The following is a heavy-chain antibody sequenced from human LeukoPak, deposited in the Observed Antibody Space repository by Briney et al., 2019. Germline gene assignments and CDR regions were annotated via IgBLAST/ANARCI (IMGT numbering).Heavy chain of an antibody. CDR1: GFTFSSYS. CDR2: ISSSSGYI. D-gene: IGHD6-13*01. CDR3: ARDVSGLAAAGTFDY. V-gene: IGHV3-21*01. Sequence: GGSLRLSCAASGFTFSSYSMNWIRQAPGKGLEWVSSISSSSGYIYYADSVKGRFTISRDNAKNSLYLQMNSLRAEDTAVYYCARDVSGLAAAGTFDYWGQGTLVTVSS. J-gene: IGHJ4*02.